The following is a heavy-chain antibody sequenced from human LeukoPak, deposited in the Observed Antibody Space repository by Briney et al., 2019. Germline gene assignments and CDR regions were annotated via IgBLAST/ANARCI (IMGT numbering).Heavy chain of an antibody. CDR2: IYHSGST. D-gene: IGHD6-6*01. Sequence: SGTLSLTCAVSGGSISSSNWWSWVRQPPGKGLEWIGEIYHSGSTNYNPSLKSRVTISVDKSKNQFSLKLSSVTAADTAVYYCARSPIAARPSDAFDIWGQGTMVTVSS. CDR3: ARSPIAARPSDAFDI. CDR1: GGSISSSNW. J-gene: IGHJ3*02. V-gene: IGHV4-4*02.